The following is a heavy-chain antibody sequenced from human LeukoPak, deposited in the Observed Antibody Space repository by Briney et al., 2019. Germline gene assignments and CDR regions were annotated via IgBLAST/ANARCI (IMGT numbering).Heavy chain of an antibody. CDR3: VSFYETY. CDR2: INSDGSWT. J-gene: IGHJ4*02. V-gene: IGHV3-74*01. D-gene: IGHD2/OR15-2a*01. CDR1: GFSFTNYW. Sequence: GGSLRLSCAASGFSFTNYWMHWVRQAPGKGLVWVSHINSDGSWTSYADSVKGRFTISKDNAKNTVYLQMNSLRAEDTAVYYCVSFYETYWGRGPLVTVSS.